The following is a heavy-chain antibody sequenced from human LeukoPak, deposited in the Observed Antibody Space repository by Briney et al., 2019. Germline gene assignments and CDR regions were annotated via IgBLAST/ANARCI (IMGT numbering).Heavy chain of an antibody. CDR3: ARQAVAGEYYFDY. V-gene: IGHV4-59*08. Sequence: PSETLSLTCTVSGVSISSYYWSWIRQPPGKGLEWIGYIYYSGSTNYNPSLKSRVTISVDTSKNQFSLKLSSVTAADTAVYYCARQAVAGEYYFDYWGQGTLVTVSS. CDR2: IYYSGST. D-gene: IGHD6-19*01. J-gene: IGHJ4*02. CDR1: GVSISSYY.